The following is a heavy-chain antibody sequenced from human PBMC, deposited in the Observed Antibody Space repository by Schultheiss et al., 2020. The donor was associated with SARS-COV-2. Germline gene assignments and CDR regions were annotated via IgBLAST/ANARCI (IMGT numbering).Heavy chain of an antibody. Sequence: GGSLRLSCAASGFTFSSYAMHWVRQAPGKGLEWVSGISWNSGSIGYADSVKGRFTISRDNSKNSLYLQMNSLRAKDTAVYYCARDRVLFLKWDYYYYGMDVWGQGTTVTVSS. J-gene: IGHJ6*02. V-gene: IGHV3-9*01. CDR1: GFTFSSYA. D-gene: IGHD3-3*01. CDR2: ISWNSGSI. CDR3: ARDRVLFLKWDYYYYGMDV.